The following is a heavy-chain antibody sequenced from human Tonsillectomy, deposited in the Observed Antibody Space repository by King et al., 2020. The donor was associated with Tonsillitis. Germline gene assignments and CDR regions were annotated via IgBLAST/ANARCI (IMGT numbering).Heavy chain of an antibody. D-gene: IGHD3-3*02. CDR3: ASSLEPFLEWSPCAY. CDR2: IYHGDSDT. CDR1: GYNFTNYW. J-gene: IGHJ4*02. V-gene: IGHV5-51*03. Sequence: VQLVESGAEVKKPGESLKISCKGSGYNFTNYWITWVRQMPGKGLEWMGIIYHGDSDTRYSPSSQGQVTITADKSISTAFLQWGSLKASDTAIYYCASSLEPFLEWSPCAYWGQGTLVTVSS.